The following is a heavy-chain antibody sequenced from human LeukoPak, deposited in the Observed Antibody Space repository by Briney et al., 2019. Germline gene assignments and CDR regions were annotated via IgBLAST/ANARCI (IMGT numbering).Heavy chain of an antibody. D-gene: IGHD5-18*01. J-gene: IGHJ4*01. CDR1: GFTFSSYW. V-gene: IGHV3-7*01. CDR3: ARHLSGVTVYTYGRGIDY. Sequence: GGSLRLSCAASGFTFSSYWMSWVRQAPGKGLEWVANIKKDGSEKYYVDSVKGRFTISRDNAKTSLYLQMNSLRVEDTAVYYCARHLSGVTVYTYGRGIDYWGQGTLVTVSS. CDR2: IKKDGSEK.